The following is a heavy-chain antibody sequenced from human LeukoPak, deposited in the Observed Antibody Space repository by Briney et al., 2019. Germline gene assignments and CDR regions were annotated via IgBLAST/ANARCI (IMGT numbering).Heavy chain of an antibody. D-gene: IGHD4-17*01. Sequence: PGGSLRLSCAASGFTLSSYAMSWVRQAPGKGLEWVSAISGSGASTNYADSVKGRFTISRDNSKNTLYLQMNSLRAEDTAVYYCAKVQGTTNYYYGMDVWGQGTTVTVSS. CDR2: ISGSGAST. CDR3: AKVQGTTNYYYGMDV. CDR1: GFTLSSYA. J-gene: IGHJ6*02. V-gene: IGHV3-23*01.